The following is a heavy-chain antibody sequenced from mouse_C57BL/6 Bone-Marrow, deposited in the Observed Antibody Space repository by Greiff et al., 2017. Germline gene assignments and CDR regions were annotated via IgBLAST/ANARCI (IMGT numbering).Heavy chain of an antibody. CDR2: SRNKADDYTT. CDR1: GFTFSDFY. CDR3: SRDGDYYGSSYPSYAMDY. D-gene: IGHD1-1*01. V-gene: IGHV7-1*01. Sequence: EVNVVESGGGLVQSGRSLRLSCATSGFTFSDFYMEWVRQAPGKGLEWIAASRNKADDYTTEYSASVKGRFIVSRDSSQSILYLQMIALRAGDTAIFHCSRDGDYYGSSYPSYAMDYWGQGTSVTVSS. J-gene: IGHJ4*01.